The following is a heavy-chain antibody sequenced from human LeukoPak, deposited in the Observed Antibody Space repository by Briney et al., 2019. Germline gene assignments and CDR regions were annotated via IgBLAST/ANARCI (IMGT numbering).Heavy chain of an antibody. D-gene: IGHD1-26*01. CDR3: ARDSGTYYPIFDC. J-gene: IGHJ4*02. CDR1: GFTFSSSA. CDR2: IRGSGGST. Sequence: GGSLRLSCAASGFTFSSSAMSWVRQAPGKGLEWVSGIRGSGGSTYDADSVKGRFTISRDKSKNTLYLQMNSLRAEDTAVYYCARDSGTYYPIFDCWGQGTLVTVSS. V-gene: IGHV3-23*01.